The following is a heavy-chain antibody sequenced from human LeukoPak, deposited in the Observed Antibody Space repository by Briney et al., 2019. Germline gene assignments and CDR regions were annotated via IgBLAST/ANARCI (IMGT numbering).Heavy chain of an antibody. J-gene: IGHJ6*03. CDR3: ARVPYLLYYYDSSGYSRVPYYMDV. CDR2: INPNSGGT. V-gene: IGHV1-2*02. CDR1: GYTFTGYY. Sequence: GASVKVSCKASGYTFTGYYMHWVRQAPGQGLEWMGWINPNSGGTNYAQKFQGRVTMTRDTSISTAYMELSRLRSDDTAVYYCARVPYLLYYYDSSGYSRVPYYMDVWGKGTTVTVSS. D-gene: IGHD3-22*01.